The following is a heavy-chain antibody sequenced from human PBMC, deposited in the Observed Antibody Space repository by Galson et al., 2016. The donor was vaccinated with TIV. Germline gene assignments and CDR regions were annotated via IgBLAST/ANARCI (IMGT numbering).Heavy chain of an antibody. CDR3: ARSPVVVVAATNGYYYYGMDF. J-gene: IGHJ6*02. D-gene: IGHD2-15*01. Sequence: SLRLSCAASGFTFSNYNMNWVRQAPGKGLEWVSSISSSSSFIYYADSVKGRFTISRDNAKNSLYLQMNSLRAEDTAVYCCARSPVVVVAATNGYYYYGMDFWGQGTTVTVSS. V-gene: IGHV3-21*01. CDR2: ISSSSSFI. CDR1: GFTFSNYN.